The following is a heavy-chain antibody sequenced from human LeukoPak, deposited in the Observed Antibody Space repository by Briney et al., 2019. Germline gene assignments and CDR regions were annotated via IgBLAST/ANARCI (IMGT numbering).Heavy chain of an antibody. Sequence: SQTLSLTCAISGDSVSSNTAAWNWIRQSPSKGLEWLGRTYYRSKWYNDYAVSVKIRITITADTSKNHFSLQLNSVTPEDTAMYYCARSLAVAGRNWFDPWGQGTLVTVSS. V-gene: IGHV6-1*01. CDR1: GDSVSSNTAA. D-gene: IGHD6-19*01. CDR2: TYYRSKWYN. CDR3: ARSLAVAGRNWFDP. J-gene: IGHJ5*02.